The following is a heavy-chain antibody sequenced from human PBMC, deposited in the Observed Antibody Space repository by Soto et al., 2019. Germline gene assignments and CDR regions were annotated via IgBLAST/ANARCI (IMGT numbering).Heavy chain of an antibody. CDR3: ARDLNYDSSGYRRGDAFDI. V-gene: IGHV1-69*01. Sequence: QVQLVQSGAEVKKPGSSVKVSCKASGGTFSSYAISWVRQAPGQGREWMGGIIPIFGTANYAQKFQGRVTITADESTSTAYMELSSLRSEDTAVYYCARDLNYDSSGYRRGDAFDIWGQGTMVTVSS. D-gene: IGHD3-22*01. CDR1: GGTFSSYA. J-gene: IGHJ3*02. CDR2: IIPIFGTA.